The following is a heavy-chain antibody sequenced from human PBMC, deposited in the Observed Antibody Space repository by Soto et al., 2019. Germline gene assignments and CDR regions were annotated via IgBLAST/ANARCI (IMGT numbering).Heavy chain of an antibody. CDR2: ISGSGGST. D-gene: IGHD6-13*01. Sequence: HPGGSLRLSCAASGFTFSSYAMSWVRQAPGKGLEWVSAISGSGGSTYYADSVKGRFTISRDNAKNSLYLQMNSLRAEDTAMYYCARDRRGRQLVPNAFDIWGQGTMVTVSS. J-gene: IGHJ3*02. CDR1: GFTFSSYA. V-gene: IGHV3-23*01. CDR3: ARDRRGRQLVPNAFDI.